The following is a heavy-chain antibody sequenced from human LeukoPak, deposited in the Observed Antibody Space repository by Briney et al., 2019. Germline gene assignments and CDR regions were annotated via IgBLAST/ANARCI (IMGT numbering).Heavy chain of an antibody. D-gene: IGHD3-22*01. CDR1: GGTFSSYA. V-gene: IGHV1-69*04. CDR2: IIPILGIA. CDR3: ARDPTYYYDSSGLLQH. Sequence: SVTVSCKASGGTFSSYAISWVRQAPGQGLEWMGRIIPILGIANYAQKFQGRVTITADKSTSTAYMELSSLRSEDTAVYYCARDPTYYYDSSGLLQHWGQGTLVTVSS. J-gene: IGHJ1*01.